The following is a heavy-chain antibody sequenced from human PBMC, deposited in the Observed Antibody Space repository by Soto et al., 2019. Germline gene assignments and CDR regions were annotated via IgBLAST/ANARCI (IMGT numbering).Heavy chain of an antibody. D-gene: IGHD3-22*01. J-gene: IGHJ5*02. Sequence: ALVTQCLTCAVFGDPIVDLGVLWVWIRRPPGQGLEWIGTISHTGETFYNPPLGSQLTMSLDASNNQFSMRLTSVTAADAGVYFCVGQMSGPIPHFGWLSPLNSWCQGIQVTVSS. CDR3: VGQMSGPIPHFGWLSPLNS. V-gene: IGHV4-39*01. CDR1: GDPIVDLGVL. CDR2: ISHTGET.